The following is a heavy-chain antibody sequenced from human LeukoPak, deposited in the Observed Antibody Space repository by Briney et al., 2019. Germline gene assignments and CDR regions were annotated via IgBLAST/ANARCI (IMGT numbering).Heavy chain of an antibody. Sequence: ASVKVSCKASGYTFTGYYMHWVRQAPGQGLEWMGWINPNSGGTNYAQKFQGRVTMTRDTSISPAYMELSRLRSDDTAVYYCARVPHMVRGDWSFDYWGQGTLVTVSS. V-gene: IGHV1-2*02. CDR3: ARVPHMVRGDWSFDY. D-gene: IGHD3-10*01. J-gene: IGHJ4*02. CDR2: INPNSGGT. CDR1: GYTFTGYY.